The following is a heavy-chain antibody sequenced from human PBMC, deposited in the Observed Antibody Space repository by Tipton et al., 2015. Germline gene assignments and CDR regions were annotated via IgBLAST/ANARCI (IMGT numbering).Heavy chain of an antibody. CDR3: ARRDRKVTAILLGFAFDV. CDR1: GGSISSNNFY. V-gene: IGHV4-39*01. CDR2: IYYGGNT. Sequence: TLSLTCTVSGGSISSNNFYWGWIRQPPGKGLEWIGSIYYGGNTFYNPSLESRVTISVDTSKNQFSLNLSSVTAADTAVYYCARRDRKVTAILLGFAFDVWGQGTMVTVSS. D-gene: IGHD2-8*02. J-gene: IGHJ3*01.